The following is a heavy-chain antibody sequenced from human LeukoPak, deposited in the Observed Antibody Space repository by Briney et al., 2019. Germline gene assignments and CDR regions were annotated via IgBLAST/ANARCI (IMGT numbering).Heavy chain of an antibody. CDR2: IYSGGNT. CDR1: GFTVSRNY. CDR3: ANLPRGDF. D-gene: IGHD3-10*01. Sequence: GGSLRLSCAASGFTVSRNYMSWVRQAPGKGLEWVSVIYSGGNTYYADFVKGRFTISRDNSKNTLYLQINSLTAEDTAVYYCANLPRGDFWGLGTLVTVSS. V-gene: IGHV3-53*01. J-gene: IGHJ4*02.